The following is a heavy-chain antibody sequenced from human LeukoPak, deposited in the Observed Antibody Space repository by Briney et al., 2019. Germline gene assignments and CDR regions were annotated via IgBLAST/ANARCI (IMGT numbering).Heavy chain of an antibody. V-gene: IGHV4-39*07. CDR2: IYYSGST. D-gene: IGHD5-12*01. CDR3: ARGTGYDWGSQLN. Sequence: PSETLSLTCTVSGGSISSSSYYWGWIRQPPGKGLEWIGSIYYSGSTYYNPSLKSRVTISADTSKNQFSLNLSSVTAADTAVNYCARGTGYDWGSQLNWGLGTLVTVSS. CDR1: GGSISSSSYY. J-gene: IGHJ4*02.